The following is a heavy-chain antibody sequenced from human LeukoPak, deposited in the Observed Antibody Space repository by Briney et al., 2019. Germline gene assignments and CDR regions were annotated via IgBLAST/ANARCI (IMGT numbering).Heavy chain of an antibody. CDR3: AKDRPKYCGGDCSIFDY. J-gene: IGHJ4*02. CDR2: VSHDGSNK. V-gene: IGHV3-30*18. CDR1: GFTFSSYD. Sequence: GGSLRLSCAASGFTFSSYDRHWVRQAPGKGLEWVAVVSHDGSNKYYADSVKGRFSISRDNSNNTLYLQMNSLSAGDTAIYYCAKDRPKYCGGDCSIFDYGGQGTLVTVSS. D-gene: IGHD2-21*02.